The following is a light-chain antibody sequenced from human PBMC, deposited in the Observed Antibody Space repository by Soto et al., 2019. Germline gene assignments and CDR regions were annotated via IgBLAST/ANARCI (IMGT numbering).Light chain of an antibody. J-gene: IGKJ1*01. CDR2: DAS. CDR1: QSVSNW. Sequence: DIQMTQSPSSLSASVGDRFTITCRASQSVSNWLAWYQQKPGKAPKLLIYDASTLQSGVPSRFSGSGSGTEFTLTISSLQPDDFATYYCQHYNSYSEAFGQGTKV. CDR3: QHYNSYSEA. V-gene: IGKV1-5*01.